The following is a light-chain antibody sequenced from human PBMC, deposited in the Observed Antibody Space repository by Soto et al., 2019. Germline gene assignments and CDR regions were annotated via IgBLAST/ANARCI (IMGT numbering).Light chain of an antibody. Sequence: DIQMTQSPPTLSASVGDRVTITCRASQSIRHYLAWYQQMPGKAPKLLIYGASTLQSGVPSRFSGSGSGTEFTLTISSLQPADFGTYFCQHHNSYSQSFGQGTKVAIK. J-gene: IGKJ1*01. CDR1: QSIRHY. V-gene: IGKV1-5*01. CDR2: GAS. CDR3: QHHNSYSQS.